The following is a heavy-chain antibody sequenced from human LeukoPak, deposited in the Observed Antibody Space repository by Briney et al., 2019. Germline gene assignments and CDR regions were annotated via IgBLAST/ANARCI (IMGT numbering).Heavy chain of an antibody. CDR2: INAYNGDT. CDR1: GGTFTNYA. J-gene: IGHJ4*02. CDR3: ARDGSGVWFDY. Sequence: GASVKVSCKASGGTFTNYAISWVRQAPGQGLEWMAWINAYNGDTNYAQKLQGRVTLTTETSTSTAYMELRSLRSDDTAVYYCARDGSGVWFDYWGQGTLVTVSS. V-gene: IGHV1-18*01. D-gene: IGHD3-10*01.